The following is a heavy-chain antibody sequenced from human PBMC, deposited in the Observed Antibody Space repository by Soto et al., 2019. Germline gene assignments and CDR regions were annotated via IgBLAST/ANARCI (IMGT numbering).Heavy chain of an antibody. V-gene: IGHV4-31*03. CDR2: IYYSGST. D-gene: IGHD6-19*01. J-gene: IGHJ4*02. CDR1: GGSISSGGYY. Sequence: QVQLQESGPGLVKPSQTLSLTCTVSGGSISSGGYYWSWIRQHPGKGLEWIGYIYYSGSTYYNPSLKSRVTISVDTSKNQFALQLSSVTAADTAVYYCARGGVAGYYFDYWGQGTLVTVSS. CDR3: ARGGVAGYYFDY.